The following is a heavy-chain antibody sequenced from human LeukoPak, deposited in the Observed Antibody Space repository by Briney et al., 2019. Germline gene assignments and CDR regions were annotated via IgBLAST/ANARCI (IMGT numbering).Heavy chain of an antibody. CDR2: ISAYNGNT. CDR3: ARGEYIVVVPAARIASNSMDV. Sequence: ASVKVSCKASGYTFTSYGISWVRQAPGQGLEWMGWISAYNGNTNYAQKLQGRVTMTTDTSTSTAYMELRSLRSDDAAVYYCARGEYIVVVPAARIASNSMDVWGQGTTVTVSS. D-gene: IGHD2-2*01. CDR1: GYTFTSYG. V-gene: IGHV1-18*01. J-gene: IGHJ6*02.